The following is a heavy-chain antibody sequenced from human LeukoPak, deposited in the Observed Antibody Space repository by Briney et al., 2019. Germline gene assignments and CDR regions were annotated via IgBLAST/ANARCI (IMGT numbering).Heavy chain of an antibody. CDR1: GFTFSTYW. D-gene: IGHD5-18*01. V-gene: IGHV3-7*03. CDR2: IKQDGSEK. CDR3: AKPSSYGSYYFDY. Sequence: GGSLRLSCAASGFTFSTYWMNWVRQAPGKGLEWVANIKQDGSEKYYVDSVKGRFTISRDNAKNSLYLQMNSLRAEDMALYYCAKPSSYGSYYFDYWGQGTLVTVSS. J-gene: IGHJ4*02.